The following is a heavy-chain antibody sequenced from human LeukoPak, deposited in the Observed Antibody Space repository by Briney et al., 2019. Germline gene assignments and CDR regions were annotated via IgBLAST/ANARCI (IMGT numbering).Heavy chain of an antibody. CDR1: GFTFSSYA. CDR2: ISYDGSNK. V-gene: IGHV3-30-3*01. CDR3: ALIPYCTTITCYYFDY. D-gene: IGHD2-8*01. J-gene: IGHJ4*02. Sequence: GGSLRLSCAASGFTFSSYAMHWVRQAPGKGLEWVAVISYDGSNKYYADSVKGRFTISRDNSKNTLYLQMNSLRAEDTAVYYCALIPYCTTITCYYFDYWGQGTLVTVSS.